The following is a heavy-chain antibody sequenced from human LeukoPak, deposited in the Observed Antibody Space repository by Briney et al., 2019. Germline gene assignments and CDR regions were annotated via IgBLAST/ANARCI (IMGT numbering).Heavy chain of an antibody. J-gene: IGHJ4*02. CDR3: ANGPTYYYDSSGYYPGY. Sequence: GGSLRLSCAASGFTFSSYSMNWVRQAPGKGLEWVSSISSSSYIYYADSVKGRFTISRDNAKNSLYLQMNSLRAEDTAVYYCANGPTYYYDSSGYYPGYWGQGTLVTVSS. CDR1: GFTFSSYS. D-gene: IGHD3-22*01. CDR2: ISSSSYI. V-gene: IGHV3-21*01.